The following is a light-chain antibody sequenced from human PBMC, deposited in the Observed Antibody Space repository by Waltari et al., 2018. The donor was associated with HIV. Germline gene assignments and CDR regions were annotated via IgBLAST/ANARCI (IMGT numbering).Light chain of an antibody. CDR3: QQRRSWPIT. CDR2: DAS. J-gene: IGKJ5*01. V-gene: IGKV3-11*01. CDR1: QSVGSY. Sequence: DIMLTQSPATLSLSPGEGATLSCRASQSVGSYLAWYHHNPGQAPRLLLYDASNRATGIPARFSGGGSGTDFTLTISSLEPDDFALYYCQQRRSWPITFGQGTRIEIK.